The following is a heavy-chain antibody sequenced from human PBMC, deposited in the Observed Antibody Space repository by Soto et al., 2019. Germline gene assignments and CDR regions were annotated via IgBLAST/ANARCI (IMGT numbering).Heavy chain of an antibody. CDR3: AKAGQFDS. V-gene: IGHV3-23*01. CDR2: VSSSGTNT. J-gene: IGHJ4*02. CDR1: GFIFTSYG. Sequence: EVQLLESGGGLVQPGGSLRLSCAASGFIFTSYGMSWVRQAPGQGLEWVSTVSSSGTNTYYADSVKGRITISRDNSKNTVSLQMSSLRVEDTAVYYCAKAGQFDSWGQGALVTVSS. D-gene: IGHD3-10*01.